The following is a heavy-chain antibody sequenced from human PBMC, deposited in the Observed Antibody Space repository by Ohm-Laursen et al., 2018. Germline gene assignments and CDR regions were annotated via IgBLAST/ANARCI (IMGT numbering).Heavy chain of an antibody. CDR3: AKDFHRGATVTAGWYFDL. CDR2: IKVDGSEK. D-gene: IGHD4-17*01. V-gene: IGHV3-7*01. Sequence: GSLRLSCTASGFTFSSYWMTWVRQPPGKGLEWVARIKVDGSEKYYVDSVKGRFTISRDDAKNSLYLQMSSLRAEDTAVYYCAKDFHRGATVTAGWYFDLWGRGTLVTVSS. J-gene: IGHJ2*01. CDR1: GFTFSSYW.